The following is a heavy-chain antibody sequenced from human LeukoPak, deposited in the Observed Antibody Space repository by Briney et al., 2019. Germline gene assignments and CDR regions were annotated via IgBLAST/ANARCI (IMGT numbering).Heavy chain of an antibody. CDR1: GYSFSDYY. J-gene: IGHJ6*03. V-gene: IGHV3-11*04. Sequence: GGSLRLSCAASGYSFSDYYMSCILPGPGGGLEWVSSIRSNGSTIYYADSVKSRFTISRDNAKDSLYLQMNSLRAEDTAVYYCARGSGYYYYYYRDVWGKGTTVTVSS. CDR3: ARGSGYYYYYYRDV. CDR2: IRSNGSTI.